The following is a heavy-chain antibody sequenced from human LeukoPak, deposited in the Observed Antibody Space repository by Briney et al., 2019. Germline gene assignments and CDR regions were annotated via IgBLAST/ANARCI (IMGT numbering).Heavy chain of an antibody. J-gene: IGHJ6*02. CDR3: AKGGVPYCSSTSCYDHYYYGMDV. CDR1: GFTFSSYG. Sequence: PGRSLRLSCAASGFTFSSYGMHWVRQAPGKGLEWVANIKQDGSENFYVDSVKGRFTISRDNAKKSLYLQMNSLRAEDTAVYYCAKGGVPYCSSTSCYDHYYYGMDVWGQGTTVTVSS. D-gene: IGHD2-2*01. V-gene: IGHV3-7*03. CDR2: IKQDGSEN.